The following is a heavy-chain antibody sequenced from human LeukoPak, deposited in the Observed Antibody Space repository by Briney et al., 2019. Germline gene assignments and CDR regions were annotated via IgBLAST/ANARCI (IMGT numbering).Heavy chain of an antibody. CDR1: GASISSYY. J-gene: IGHJ5*02. CDR2: IYYSGNT. CDR3: ARGANWFDP. D-gene: IGHD3-16*01. V-gene: IGHV4-59*01. Sequence: SETLSLTCTVSGASISSYYWNWIRQPPGKGLEWIGYIYYSGNTNYNPSLKSRVTMSVDTSKNQFSLKLDSVTAADTAVYYCARGANWFDPWGPGTLVTVSS.